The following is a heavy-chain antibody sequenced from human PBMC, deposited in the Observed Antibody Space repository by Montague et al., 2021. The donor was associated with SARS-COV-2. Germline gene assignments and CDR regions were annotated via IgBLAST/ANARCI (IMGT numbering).Heavy chain of an antibody. J-gene: IGHJ4*02. CDR3: TRGAPGY. V-gene: IGHV4-34*01. Sequence: SETLSLTCAVYGDSFSDDNWRRLRQPTSELLSWLDLVSHRGRGNYNPSLKSRVTISLDTAKNQFSLKLTSVNVANTAVNYCTRGAPGYWGQGTLVTVSS. CDR1: GDSFSDDN. CDR2: VSHRGRG.